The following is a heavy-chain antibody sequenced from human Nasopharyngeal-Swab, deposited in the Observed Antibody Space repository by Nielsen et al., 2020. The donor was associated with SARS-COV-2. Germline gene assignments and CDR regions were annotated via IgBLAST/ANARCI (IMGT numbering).Heavy chain of an antibody. CDR1: GGTFSSYA. V-gene: IGHV1-69*13. Sequence: SVKVSCKASGGTFSSYAISWVRQAPGQGLEWMGGIIPIFGTANYAQKFQGRVTITADESTSTAYMELSSLRSEDTAVYYCARNFRGYSGYEEDGMDVWGQGTTVTVSS. J-gene: IGHJ6*02. CDR3: ARNFRGYSGYEEDGMDV. D-gene: IGHD5-12*01. CDR2: IIPIFGTA.